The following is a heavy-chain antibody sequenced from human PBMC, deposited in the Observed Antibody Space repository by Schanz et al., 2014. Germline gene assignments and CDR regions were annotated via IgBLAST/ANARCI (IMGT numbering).Heavy chain of an antibody. V-gene: IGHV3-21*02. D-gene: IGHD6-19*01. J-gene: IGHJ4*02. CDR2: ISSTSTYL. Sequence: VQLVESGGGLVQPGGSLRLSCVVSGFMVHNSFFSWVRQAPGKGLEWVSSISSTSTYLYYADSVKGRFTISRDSARNSLYLQMNSLRAEDTAVYYCAKDLAVAGDYWGQGTLVTVSS. CDR1: GFMVHNSF. CDR3: AKDLAVAGDY.